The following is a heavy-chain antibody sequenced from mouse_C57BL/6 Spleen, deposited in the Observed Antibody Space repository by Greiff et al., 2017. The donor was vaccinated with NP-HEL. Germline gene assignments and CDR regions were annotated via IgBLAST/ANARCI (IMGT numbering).Heavy chain of an antibody. Sequence: QVQLQQSGAELVRPGASVKLSCKASGYTFTDYEMHWVKQTPVHGLEWIGAIDPETGGTAYNQKFKGKAILTADKSSSTAYMELRSLTSADSAVYYCTKGVGVITTVGFAYWGQGTLVTVSA. CDR3: TKGVGVITTVGFAY. V-gene: IGHV1-15*01. CDR2: IDPETGGT. D-gene: IGHD1-1*01. CDR1: GYTFTDYE. J-gene: IGHJ3*01.